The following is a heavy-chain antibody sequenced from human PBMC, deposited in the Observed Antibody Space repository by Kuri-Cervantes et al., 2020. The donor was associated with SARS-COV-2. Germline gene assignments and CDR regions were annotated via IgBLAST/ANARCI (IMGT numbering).Heavy chain of an antibody. V-gene: IGHV3-30*02. J-gene: IGHJ4*02. D-gene: IGHD5-18*01. Sequence: GESLKISCAASGLTFSSYGMHWVRQAPGKGLEWVAFIRYDGSNKYYADSVKGRFTISRDNSKNTLYLQMNSLRAEDTAVYYCAKGGYSYHVLPFDYWGQGTLVTVSS. CDR3: AKGGYSYHVLPFDY. CDR1: GLTFSSYG. CDR2: IRYDGSNK.